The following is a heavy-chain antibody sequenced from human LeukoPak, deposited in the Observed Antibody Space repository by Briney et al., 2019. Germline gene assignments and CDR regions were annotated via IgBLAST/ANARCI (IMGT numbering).Heavy chain of an antibody. D-gene: IGHD3-10*01. Sequence: PSETLSLTCAVYGGSFSGYYWSWIRQPPGKGLEWIGDINHSGSTNYNPSLKSRVTISVDTSKNQFSLKLSSVTAADTAVYYCAREAMVRGVIITYYYYYGMDVWGQGTTVTVSS. CDR2: INHSGST. CDR3: AREAMVRGVIITYYYYYGMDV. J-gene: IGHJ6*02. V-gene: IGHV4-34*01. CDR1: GGSFSGYY.